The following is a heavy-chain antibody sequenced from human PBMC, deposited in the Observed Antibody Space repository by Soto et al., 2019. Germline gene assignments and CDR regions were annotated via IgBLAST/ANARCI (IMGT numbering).Heavy chain of an antibody. CDR3: ARLGRYCSSTSCYSGGHSYYYYYMDV. CDR1: GGSFSGYY. CDR2: INHSGST. V-gene: IGHV4-34*01. Sequence: SETLSLTCAVYGGSFSGYYWSWIHQPPGKGLEWIGEINHSGSTNYNPSLKSRVTISVDTSKNQFSLKLSSVTAADTAVYYCARLGRYCSSTSCYSGGHSYYYYYMDVWGKGTTVTVSS. J-gene: IGHJ6*03. D-gene: IGHD2-2*02.